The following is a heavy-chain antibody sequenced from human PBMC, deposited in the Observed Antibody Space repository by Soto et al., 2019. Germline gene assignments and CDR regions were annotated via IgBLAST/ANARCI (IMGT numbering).Heavy chain of an antibody. CDR2: VYPSGST. J-gene: IGHJ4*02. Sequence: PETLSLTCTVSGGSMDNYYWSWIRQPAGKGLEWVGRVYPSGSTNYSPSLESLLTMSIDTSKSQFSLELRSVTTTDTAVYFCAREYPTSSRSLGYGGQGTMVTVS. D-gene: IGHD6-6*01. CDR3: AREYPTSSRSLGY. CDR1: GGSMDNYY. V-gene: IGHV4-4*07.